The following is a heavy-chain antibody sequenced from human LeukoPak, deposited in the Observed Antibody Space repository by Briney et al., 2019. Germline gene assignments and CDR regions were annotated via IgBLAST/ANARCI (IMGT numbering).Heavy chain of an antibody. V-gene: IGHV4-39*07. CDR1: GGSISSSSYY. Sequence: SETLSLTCTVSGGSISSSSYYWGWIRQPPGKGLEWIGSIYYSGSTYYNPSLKSRVTLSLDTSKNQFSLKVRSVTAADTAVYYCAKDYCGDGSCYSFHVFDYWGQGTLVTVSS. J-gene: IGHJ4*02. CDR3: AKDYCGDGSCYSFHVFDY. D-gene: IGHD2-15*01. CDR2: IYYSGST.